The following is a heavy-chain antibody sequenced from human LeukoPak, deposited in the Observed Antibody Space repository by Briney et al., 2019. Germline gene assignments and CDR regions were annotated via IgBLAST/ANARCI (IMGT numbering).Heavy chain of an antibody. Sequence: SETLSLTCTVSGGSISSYYWSWIREPPGKGLEWGGYIYYSGSTNYNPSLKSRVTISVDTSKNQFSLKLSSVTAADTAVYYCAREGYSSGWYGSLGYWGQGTLVTVSS. CDR3: AREGYSSGWYGSLGY. V-gene: IGHV4-59*01. CDR2: IYYSGST. J-gene: IGHJ4*02. D-gene: IGHD6-19*01. CDR1: GGSISSYY.